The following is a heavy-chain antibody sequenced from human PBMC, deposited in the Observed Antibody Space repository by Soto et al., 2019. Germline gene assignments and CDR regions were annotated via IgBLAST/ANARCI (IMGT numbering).Heavy chain of an antibody. CDR2: IFPGDSDT. Sequence: PGESLKISCKGSGYNFANFWIGWVRQMPGKGLEWMGMIFPGDSDTKNSPSLEGQITMSVDKSDSSAYLQRRSLKASDTAIYYCAAGYSTGLDAFDIWGQGTMVTVSS. V-gene: IGHV5-51*01. CDR3: AAGYSTGLDAFDI. J-gene: IGHJ3*02. CDR1: GYNFANFW. D-gene: IGHD2-8*02.